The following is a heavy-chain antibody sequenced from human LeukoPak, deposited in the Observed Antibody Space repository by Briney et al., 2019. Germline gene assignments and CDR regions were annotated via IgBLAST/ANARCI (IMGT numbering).Heavy chain of an antibody. D-gene: IGHD5-24*01. V-gene: IGHV1-18*01. Sequence: ASVKVSCKAPGYSFTSFGISWVRQAPGQGLEWMGWISAYNGNTKYAQKFQGRVTMTTDTSTSTAYMELRSLRSDDTAVYYCARDGQRRDGYNYVDYWGQGTLVTVSS. J-gene: IGHJ4*02. CDR3: ARDGQRRDGYNYVDY. CDR2: ISAYNGNT. CDR1: GYSFTSFG.